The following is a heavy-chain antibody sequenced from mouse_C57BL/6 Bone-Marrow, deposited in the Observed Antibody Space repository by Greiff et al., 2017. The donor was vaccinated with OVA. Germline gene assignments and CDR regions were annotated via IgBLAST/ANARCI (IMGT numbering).Heavy chain of an antibody. Sequence: EVQLVESGGGLVQPKGSLKLSCAASGFSFNTYAMNWVRQAPGKGLEWVARIRSKSNNYATYYAGSVKDRFTISRDDSESMLYLQMNNLKTEDTAMYYCVRHEEGFAYWGQGTLVTVSA. CDR1: GFSFNTYA. V-gene: IGHV10-1*01. CDR2: IRSKSNNYAT. CDR3: VRHEEGFAY. J-gene: IGHJ3*01.